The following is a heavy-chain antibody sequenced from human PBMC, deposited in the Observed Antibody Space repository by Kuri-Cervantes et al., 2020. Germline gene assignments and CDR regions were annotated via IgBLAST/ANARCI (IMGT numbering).Heavy chain of an antibody. D-gene: IGHD6-19*01. CDR3: ARVREQWLWGSYYFDY. CDR2: IWYDGSNK. V-gene: IGHV3-33*08. Sequence: GGSLRLSCAASGFTFSSYAMHWVRQAPGKGLEWVAVIWYDGSNKYYADSVKGRFTISRDNSKNTLYLQMNSLRAEDTAVYYCARVREQWLWGSYYFDYWGQGTLVTVSS. CDR1: GFTFSSYA. J-gene: IGHJ4*02.